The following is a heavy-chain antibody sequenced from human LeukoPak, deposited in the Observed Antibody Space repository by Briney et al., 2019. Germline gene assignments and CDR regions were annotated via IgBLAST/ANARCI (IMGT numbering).Heavy chain of an antibody. CDR3: ARVVTGYSGYDFRVSGGNYFDY. J-gene: IGHJ4*02. D-gene: IGHD5-12*01. CDR1: RYTFTSYY. V-gene: IGHV1-46*01. Sequence: ASVKVSCKASRYTFTSYYMHWVRQAPGQGLEWMGIINPSGGSTSYAQKFQGRVTMTRDTSTSTVYMELSSLRSEDTAVYYCARVVTGYSGYDFRVSGGNYFDYWGQGTLVTVSS. CDR2: INPSGGST.